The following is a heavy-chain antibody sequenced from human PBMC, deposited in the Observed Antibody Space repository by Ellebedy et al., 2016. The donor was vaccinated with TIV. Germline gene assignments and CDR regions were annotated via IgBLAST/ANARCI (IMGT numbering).Heavy chain of an antibody. Sequence: MPSETLSLTCAVYGGSFRGYYWSWVRQPPGKGLEWIGEINHSGSTNYNPSLKSRVTISVDTSKKQFSLKLSSVTAADTAVYYCARVEGYCSGGSCSAPSDYWGQGTLVTVSS. D-gene: IGHD2-15*01. CDR3: ARVEGYCSGGSCSAPSDY. CDR1: GGSFRGYY. CDR2: INHSGST. J-gene: IGHJ4*02. V-gene: IGHV4-34*01.